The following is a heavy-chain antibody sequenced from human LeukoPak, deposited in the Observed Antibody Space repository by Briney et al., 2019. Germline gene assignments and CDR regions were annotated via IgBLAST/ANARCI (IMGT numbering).Heavy chain of an antibody. CDR2: ISSGGSTI. CDR3: TTDPGDYEIY. D-gene: IGHD4-17*01. V-gene: IGHV3-48*03. CDR1: GFTFSSYE. J-gene: IGHJ4*02. Sequence: GGSLRLSCAASGFTFSSYEMNWVRQAPGKGLEWLSYISSGGSTIYYADSVKGRFTISRDNAKNSLFLQMNSLKTEDTAVYYCTTDPGDYEIYWGQGTLVTVSS.